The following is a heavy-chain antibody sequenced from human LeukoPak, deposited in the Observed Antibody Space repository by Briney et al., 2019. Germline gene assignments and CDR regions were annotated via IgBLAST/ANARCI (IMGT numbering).Heavy chain of an antibody. Sequence: SETLSLTCTVSGGSISSSSYYWGWIRQPPGKGLEWIGSIYYSGSTYYNPSLKSRVTISVDTSKNQFSLKLSSVTAADTAVYYCARESLRSYSDYWGQGTLVTVSS. CDR2: IYYSGST. V-gene: IGHV4-39*07. CDR1: GGSISSSSYY. CDR3: ARESLRSYSDY. J-gene: IGHJ4*02.